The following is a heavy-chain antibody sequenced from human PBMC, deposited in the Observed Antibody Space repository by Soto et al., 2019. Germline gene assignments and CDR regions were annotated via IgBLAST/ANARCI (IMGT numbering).Heavy chain of an antibody. V-gene: IGHV3-74*01. CDR1: GFGFSSYW. CDR3: AREMATISLGAFDI. J-gene: IGHJ3*02. CDR2: TNNDGSAT. Sequence: LRLSCAASGFGFSSYWMHWVRQAPGKGLVWVSRTNNDGSATTYADSVRGRFTSFRDNAKNTLFLQMTSLGVEDTAVYYCAREMATISLGAFDIWGEGTMVTVPS. D-gene: IGHD5-12*01.